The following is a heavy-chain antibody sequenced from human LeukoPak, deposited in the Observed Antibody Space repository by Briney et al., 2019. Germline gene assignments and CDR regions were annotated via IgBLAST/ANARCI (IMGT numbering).Heavy chain of an antibody. CDR3: ARVGRSGDLLGAGRYNWFDP. V-gene: IGHV1-46*01. CDR2: INPSGGST. CDR1: GYTFINYY. Sequence: GASVKVSCKASGYTFINYYLHWVRQAPGQGLEWMGIINPSGGSTSYAQKFQGRVALTRDTSTSTVYMELSNLRSEDTAIYYCARVGRSGDLLGAGRYNWFDPWGQGTLVTVSS. J-gene: IGHJ5*02. D-gene: IGHD3-10*02.